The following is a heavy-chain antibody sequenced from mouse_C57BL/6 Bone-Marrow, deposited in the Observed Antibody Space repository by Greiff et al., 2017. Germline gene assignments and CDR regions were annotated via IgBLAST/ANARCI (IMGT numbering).Heavy chain of an antibody. CDR1: GFTFSDYG. V-gene: IGHV5-17*01. J-gene: IGHJ4*01. D-gene: IGHD2-1*01. CDR2: ISSGSSTI. Sequence: EVKLMESGGGLVKPGGSLKLSCAASGFTFSDYGMHWVRQAPEKGLEWVAYISSGSSTIYYADTVKGRFTIARDNAKNTLFLQMTSLRSEDTAMYYCARRATDGNYIFYAGDYWGQGTSVTVSS. CDR3: ARRATDGNYIFYAGDY.